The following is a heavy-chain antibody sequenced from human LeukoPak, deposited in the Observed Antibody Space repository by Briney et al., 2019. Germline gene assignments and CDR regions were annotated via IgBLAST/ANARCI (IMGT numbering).Heavy chain of an antibody. V-gene: IGHV3-74*01. Sequence: GGSLRLSCAASGLTFNNHWMHWVRQAPGQGLVWISRINTDGRTTDYADSVKGRFTISRDNAKNTLYLQMNSLRAEDTAVYYCGRDVNWNQIDYWGQGSLVTVSS. CDR1: GLTFNNHW. D-gene: IGHD1-20*01. J-gene: IGHJ4*02. CDR2: INTDGRTT. CDR3: GRDVNWNQIDY.